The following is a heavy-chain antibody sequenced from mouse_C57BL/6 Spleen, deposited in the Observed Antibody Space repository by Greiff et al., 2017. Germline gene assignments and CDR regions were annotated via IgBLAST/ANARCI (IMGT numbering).Heavy chain of an antibody. CDR3: ARVGELRHYYAMDD. V-gene: IGHV5-4*03. J-gene: IGHJ4*01. D-gene: IGHD1-1*01. CDR2: ISDGGSYT. Sequence: EVKLVESGGGLVKPGGSLKLSCAASGFTFSSYAMSWVRQTPEKRLEWVATISDGGSYTNYPDNVKGRFTISRDNAKNNLYLQLSTLKSEDTAMYDCARVGELRHYYAMDDWGQGTSVTVAS. CDR1: GFTFSSYA.